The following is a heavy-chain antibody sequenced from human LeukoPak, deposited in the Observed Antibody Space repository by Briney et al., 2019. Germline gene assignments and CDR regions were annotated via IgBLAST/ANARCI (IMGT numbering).Heavy chain of an antibody. Sequence: SQTLSLTFAISGDSVSSNSAAWNWIRQSPSRGLEWLGRTYYRSKWYNDYAVSVKSRITINPDTSKNQFSLQLNSVTPEDTAVYYCARDLLRIAVAGTRSSAFDIWGQGTMVTVSS. J-gene: IGHJ3*02. V-gene: IGHV6-1*01. CDR1: GDSVSSNSAA. CDR3: ARDLLRIAVAGTRSSAFDI. CDR2: TYYRSKWYN. D-gene: IGHD6-19*01.